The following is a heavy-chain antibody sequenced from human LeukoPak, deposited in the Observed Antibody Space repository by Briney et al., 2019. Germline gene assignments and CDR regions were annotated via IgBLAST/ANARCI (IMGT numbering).Heavy chain of an antibody. D-gene: IGHD6-13*01. J-gene: IGHJ6*02. Sequence: ASVKVSCKASGYTFTSYGISWVRQAPGQGLEWMGWISAYNGNTNYAQKLQGRVTMTTDTSTSTAYMELRSLRSEDTAVYYCARDSVAVAAAGTGYYYGMDVWGQGTTVTVSS. CDR2: ISAYNGNT. V-gene: IGHV1-18*01. CDR3: ARDSVAVAAAGTGYYYGMDV. CDR1: GYTFTSYG.